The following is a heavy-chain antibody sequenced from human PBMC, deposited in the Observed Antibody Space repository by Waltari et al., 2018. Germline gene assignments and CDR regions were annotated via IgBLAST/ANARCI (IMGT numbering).Heavy chain of an antibody. CDR1: GGTFRRYA. D-gene: IGHD3-10*01. CDR2: IIPIFGTA. Sequence: QVQLVQSGAEVKKPGSSVKVSCKASGGTFRRYAISWGRPAPGHGLEWMGRIIPIFGTANYAQKFQGRVTITADKTTSTAYMELSSLRSEDTAVYYCASPYYYGSGSYYPHDAFDIWGQGTMVTVSS. J-gene: IGHJ3*02. V-gene: IGHV1-69*08. CDR3: ASPYYYGSGSYYPHDAFDI.